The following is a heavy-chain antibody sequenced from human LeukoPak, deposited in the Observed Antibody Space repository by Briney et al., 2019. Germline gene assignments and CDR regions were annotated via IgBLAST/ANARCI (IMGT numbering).Heavy chain of an antibody. CDR2: INPNSGGT. Sequence: GASVKVSCKASGYTFTGYYMHWVRQAPGQGLEWMGWINPNSGGTNYAQKFQGRVTMTRDTSISTAYMELSRLGSDGTAVYYCAMLSSGYYFDYWGQGTLVTVSS. V-gene: IGHV1-2*02. CDR3: AMLSSGYYFDY. D-gene: IGHD3-22*01. CDR1: GYTFTGYY. J-gene: IGHJ4*02.